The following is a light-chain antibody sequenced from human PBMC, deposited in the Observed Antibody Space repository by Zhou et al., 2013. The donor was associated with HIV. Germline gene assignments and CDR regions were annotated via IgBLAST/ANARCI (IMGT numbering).Light chain of an antibody. CDR3: MQALQTPLT. V-gene: IGKV1-39*02. CDR1: QSITSY. J-gene: IGKJ4*01. CDR2: DAS. Sequence: DIQMTQSPSFLSASVGDRVTITCRASQSITSYLNCYQQKPGKAPNYLIYDASSLQSGVPSRFSGSGSGTDFTLKISRVEAEDVGVYYCMQALQTPLTFGGGTKAEIK.